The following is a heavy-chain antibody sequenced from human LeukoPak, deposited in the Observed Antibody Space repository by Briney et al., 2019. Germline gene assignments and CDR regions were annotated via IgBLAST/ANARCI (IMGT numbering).Heavy chain of an antibody. D-gene: IGHD2-15*01. CDR2: IYYSGST. J-gene: IGHJ6*03. CDR3: ARQACSGGSCYSGYYYYYMDV. CDR1: GYSISSGYY. V-gene: IGHV4-38-2*01. Sequence: SETLSLTCAVSGYSISSGYYWGWIRQPPGKGLEWIGSIYYSGSTYYNPSLKSRVTISVDTSMNQFSLKLSSVTAADTAVYYCARQACSGGSCYSGYYYYYMDVWGKGTTVTVSS.